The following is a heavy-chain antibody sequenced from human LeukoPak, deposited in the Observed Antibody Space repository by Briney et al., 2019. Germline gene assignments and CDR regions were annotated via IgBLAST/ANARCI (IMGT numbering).Heavy chain of an antibody. CDR2: ISISGGTI. V-gene: IGHV3-11*04. Sequence: PGGSLRLSCAASGFTFTDYWMSWIRQAPEKGLEWISYISISGGTIYYAESVKGRFTISRDNAKSSLYLQMNSLRGEDTAVYYCARVGQFDSWGQGTLVTVSS. CDR1: GFTFTDYW. J-gene: IGHJ4*02. CDR3: ARVGQFDS.